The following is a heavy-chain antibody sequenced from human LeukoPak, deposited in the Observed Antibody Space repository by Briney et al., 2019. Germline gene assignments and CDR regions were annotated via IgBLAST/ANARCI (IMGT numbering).Heavy chain of an antibody. D-gene: IGHD3-10*01. CDR1: GYTFTSYG. V-gene: IGHV1-18*01. CDR3: ARVITMVRGVISAFDI. CDR2: ISAYNGNT. Sequence: ASVKLSCKASGYTFTSYGISWVRQAPGQGLEWMGWISAYNGNTNYAQKLQGRVTMTTDTYTSTAYMELRRLRSDDTAVYYCARVITMVRGVISAFDIWGQGTMVTVSS. J-gene: IGHJ3*02.